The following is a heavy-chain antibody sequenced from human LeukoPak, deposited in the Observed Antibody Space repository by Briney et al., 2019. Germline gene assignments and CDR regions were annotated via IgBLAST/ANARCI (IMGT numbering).Heavy chain of an antibody. J-gene: IGHJ4*02. CDR2: INHSGST. V-gene: IGHV4-34*01. Sequence: PSETLSLTCAVYGGSFSGYYWSWIRQPPGKGLEWIGEINHSGSTNYNPSLKSRVTISVDTSKNQFSLKLSSVTAADTAVYYCARDSGWDSSGWFDYWGRGTLVTVSS. D-gene: IGHD6-19*01. CDR3: ARDSGWDSSGWFDY. CDR1: GGSFSGYY.